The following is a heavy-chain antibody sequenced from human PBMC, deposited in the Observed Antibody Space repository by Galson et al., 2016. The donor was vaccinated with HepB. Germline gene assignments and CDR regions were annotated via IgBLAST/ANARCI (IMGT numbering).Heavy chain of an antibody. J-gene: IGHJ4*02. CDR3: TRGRGIAL. CDR2: ISNSGST. Sequence: SETLSLTCAVSGGSLSGYHWSWIRQPPGKGLEWIGEISNSGSTNHNPSLKSRVTISPDTSRNQFSLILTSVTAADTAVCYCTRGRGIALWGQGTLVTVSS. V-gene: IGHV4-34*01. CDR1: GGSLSGYH.